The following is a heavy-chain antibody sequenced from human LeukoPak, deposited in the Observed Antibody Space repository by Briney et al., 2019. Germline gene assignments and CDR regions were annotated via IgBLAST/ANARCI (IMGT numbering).Heavy chain of an antibody. CDR2: ISSNTSYR. Sequence: GGSLRLSCAASGFTFSSYNMNWARQAPGKGLEWVSSISSNTSYRYYADSVKGRFTISRDNAKNSLYLQMNSLRAEDTAVYYCARGXDAGRYWYFDLWGRGTLVTVSS. CDR1: GFTFSSYN. CDR3: ARGXDAGRYWYFDL. D-gene: IGHD2-2*01. J-gene: IGHJ2*01. V-gene: IGHV3-21*01.